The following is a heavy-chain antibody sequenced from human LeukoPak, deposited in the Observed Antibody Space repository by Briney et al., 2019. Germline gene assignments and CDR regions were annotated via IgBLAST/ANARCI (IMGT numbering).Heavy chain of an antibody. D-gene: IGHD1-1*01. V-gene: IGHV3-23*01. CDR2: ISGSGGST. CDR3: AKDVGTALTEDYYYGMDV. J-gene: IGHJ6*02. Sequence: GGSLRLSCAASGFTSSSYAMSWVRQAPGKGLEWVSAISGSGGSTYYADSVKGRFTISRDNSKNTLYLQMNSLRAEDTAVYYCAKDVGTALTEDYYYGMDVWGQGTTVTVSS. CDR1: GFTSSSYA.